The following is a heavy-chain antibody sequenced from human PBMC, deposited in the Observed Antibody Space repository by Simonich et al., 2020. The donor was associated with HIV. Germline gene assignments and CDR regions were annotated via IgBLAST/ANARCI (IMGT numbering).Heavy chain of an antibody. V-gene: IGHV4-34*01. D-gene: IGHD5-12*01. Sequence: VQLQQWGAGLLKPSETLSLTCAVYGGSFSGYYWSWIRQPPGKGLEWIGEIDHSESTSYNPSLKSRVTMSVDTSKNQFSLKLTSVTAADTAVYYCARRSGYALDYWGQGTLVTVSS. CDR2: IDHSEST. J-gene: IGHJ4*02. CDR1: GGSFSGYY. CDR3: ARRSGYALDY.